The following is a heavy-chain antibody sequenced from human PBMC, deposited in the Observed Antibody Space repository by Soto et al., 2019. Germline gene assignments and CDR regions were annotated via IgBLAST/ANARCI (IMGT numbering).Heavy chain of an antibody. CDR2: IVVGIGNT. V-gene: IGHV1-58*01. Sequence: GAPVKVACKTSVFTLTSSVGQCVRKTRGQRLEWIGWIVVGIGNTNYAQKFQERVTITRDMSTSTAYMVLSSLRFEDSAVYYCAADVTFGGVIVPYWGQGTLLTVSS. CDR3: AADVTFGGVIVPY. J-gene: IGHJ4*02. CDR1: VFTLTSSV. D-gene: IGHD3-16*02.